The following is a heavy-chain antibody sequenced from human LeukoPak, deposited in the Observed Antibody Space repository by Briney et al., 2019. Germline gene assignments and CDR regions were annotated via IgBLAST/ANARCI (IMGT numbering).Heavy chain of an antibody. CDR1: GFTFSDYY. V-gene: IGHV3-11*01. J-gene: IGHJ5*02. CDR3: AREVTLYSNYDFSRFDP. CDR2: ISSSGSTI. Sequence: GGSLRLSCAASGFTFSDYYMSWIRQAPGKGLEWVSYISSSGSTIYYADSVKGRFTISRDNAKNSLYLQMNSLRAEDTAVYYCAREVTLYSNYDFSRFDPWGQGTLVTVSS. D-gene: IGHD3-3*01.